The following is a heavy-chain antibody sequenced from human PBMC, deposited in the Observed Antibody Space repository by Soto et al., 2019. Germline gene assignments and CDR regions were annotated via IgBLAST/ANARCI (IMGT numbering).Heavy chain of an antibody. V-gene: IGHV6-1*01. CDR3: ARDLLWAFDY. D-gene: IGHD7-27*01. J-gene: IGHJ4*02. CDR1: GDSVSRIGVA. Sequence: SQTLSLTCAISGDSVSRIGVAWNWIRQSPSRGLEWLGRTFYTSKWSSDYAMSVKSRITINADPSKNQFSLQLNSLTPEDTAVYYCARDLLWAFDYWGQGTLVTVSS. CDR2: TFYTSKWSS.